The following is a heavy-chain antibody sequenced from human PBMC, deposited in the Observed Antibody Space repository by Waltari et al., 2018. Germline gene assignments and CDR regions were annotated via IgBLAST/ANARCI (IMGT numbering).Heavy chain of an antibody. D-gene: IGHD3-3*01. CDR2: ISYDGSNK. CDR1: GFTFSSYA. CDR3: ARLTIFGVVADY. J-gene: IGHJ4*02. Sequence: QVQLVESGGGVVQPGRSLRLSCAASGFTFSSYAMHWVRQAPGKGLEWVAVISYDGSNKYYADSVKGRFTISRDNSKNTLYLQMNSLRAEDTAVYYCARLTIFGVVADYWGQGTLVTVSS. V-gene: IGHV3-30-3*01.